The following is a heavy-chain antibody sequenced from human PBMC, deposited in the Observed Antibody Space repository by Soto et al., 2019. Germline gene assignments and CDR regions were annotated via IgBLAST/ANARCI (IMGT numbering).Heavy chain of an antibody. Sequence: GSLRLSCTVSGFAFNNYGINWVRQAPGKGLEWVSSISKSDYTYYSDSVKGRFAISRANAKSSVSLQMHTLGLEDTSVYYCARDDSIIIPAVPDYWGPGTLVTVSS. J-gene: IGHJ4*02. CDR1: GFAFNNYG. V-gene: IGHV3-21*01. CDR2: ISKSDYT. CDR3: ARDDSIIIPAVPDY. D-gene: IGHD2-2*01.